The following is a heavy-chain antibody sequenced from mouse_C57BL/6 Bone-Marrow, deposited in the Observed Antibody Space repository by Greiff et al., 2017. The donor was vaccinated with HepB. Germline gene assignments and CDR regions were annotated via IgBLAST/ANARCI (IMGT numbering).Heavy chain of an antibody. CDR1: GYTFTNYW. CDR3: AREELSSYWYFDV. J-gene: IGHJ1*03. Sequence: QVQLQQSGAELVRPGTSVKMSCKASGYTFTNYWIGWAKQRPGHGLEWIGDIYPGGGYTNYNEKFKGQATLTADKSSSTAYMQFSSLTSEDSAIYYCAREELSSYWYFDVWGTGTTVTVSS. CDR2: IYPGGGYT. D-gene: IGHD1-1*01. V-gene: IGHV1-63*01.